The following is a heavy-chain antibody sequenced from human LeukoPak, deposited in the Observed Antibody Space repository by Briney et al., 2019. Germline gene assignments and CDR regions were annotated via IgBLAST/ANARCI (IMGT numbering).Heavy chain of an antibody. Sequence: SVKVSCKASGGTFSSYAISWVRQAPGQGLEWMGGIIPIFGTANYAQRFQGRVTITADESTSTAYMELSSLRSEDTAVYYCARDDSFRGSYPNWFDPWGQGTLVTVSS. CDR1: GGTFSSYA. J-gene: IGHJ5*02. CDR2: IIPIFGTA. V-gene: IGHV1-69*13. CDR3: ARDDSFRGSYPNWFDP. D-gene: IGHD1-26*01.